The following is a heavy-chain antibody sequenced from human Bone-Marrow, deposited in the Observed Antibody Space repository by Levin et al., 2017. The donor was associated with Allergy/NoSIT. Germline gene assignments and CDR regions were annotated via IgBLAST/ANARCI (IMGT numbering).Heavy chain of an antibody. D-gene: IGHD1-26*01. Sequence: PGVSLRLSCAASGFTFSNYWMTWVRQAPGKGLEWVANIKQDGTDKKYVDSVKGRFTISRDNAKNSLYLQMNSLRAEDTAVYYCARYSGTYSWDYCGQGTLVTVSS. CDR1: GFTFSNYW. J-gene: IGHJ4*02. V-gene: IGHV3-7*01. CDR3: ARYSGTYSWDY. CDR2: IKQDGTDK.